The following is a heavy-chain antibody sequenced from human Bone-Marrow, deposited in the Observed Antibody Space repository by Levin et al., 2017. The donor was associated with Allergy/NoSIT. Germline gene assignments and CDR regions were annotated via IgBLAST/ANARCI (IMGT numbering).Heavy chain of an antibody. CDR3: VREKNYLVDY. CDR1: GFTFINYE. J-gene: IGHJ4*02. Sequence: TGGSLRLSCAASGFTFINYEMNWVRQTPGKGLEWVSHISTTGANIKYADSVKGRFTISRDNAKNSLYLQMDSLRAEDTAVYYCVREKNYLVDYWGQGTLVSVSS. D-gene: IGHD1-7*01. CDR2: ISTTGANI. V-gene: IGHV3-48*03.